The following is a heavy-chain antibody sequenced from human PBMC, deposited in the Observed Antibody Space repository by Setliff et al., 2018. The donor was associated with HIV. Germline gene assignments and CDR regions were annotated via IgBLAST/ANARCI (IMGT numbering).Heavy chain of an antibody. CDR1: GGPIRSGDYY. V-gene: IGHV4-61*09. Sequence: PSETLSLTCSVSGGPIRSGDYYWTWIRQPAGKGLEWIGHIYTSGSANYNPSLKSRVTISLDTSNNQFSLRLSSVTAADTAVYYCARDYDTSGCFSGYWGQGTLVTVSS. CDR2: IYTSGSA. J-gene: IGHJ4*02. CDR3: ARDYDTSGCFSGY. D-gene: IGHD3-22*01.